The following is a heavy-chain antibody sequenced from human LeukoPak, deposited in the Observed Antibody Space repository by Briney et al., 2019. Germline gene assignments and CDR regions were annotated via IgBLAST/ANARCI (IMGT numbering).Heavy chain of an antibody. J-gene: IGHJ3*02. Sequence: SVKVSCKASGGTFSSYAISWVRQAPGQGLEWMGGIIPIFGTANYAQKFQGRVTITADESTSTAYMELSGLRSEDTAVYYCARALAIPDAFDIWGQGTMVTVSS. CDR3: ARALAIPDAFDI. CDR2: IIPIFGTA. V-gene: IGHV1-69*13. CDR1: GGTFSSYA. D-gene: IGHD5-12*01.